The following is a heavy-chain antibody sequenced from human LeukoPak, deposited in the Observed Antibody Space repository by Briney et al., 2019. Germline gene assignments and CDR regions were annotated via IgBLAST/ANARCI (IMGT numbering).Heavy chain of an antibody. Sequence: ASVKVSCKASGYTFTGYGISWVRQAPGQGLEWMGWISAYNGNTNYAQKLQGRVTMTTDTSTSTAYMELSSLRSEDTAVFYCARDSPYSYDSSGYYSLDYWGQGTLVTVSS. CDR2: ISAYNGNT. CDR3: ARDSPYSYDSSGYYSLDY. V-gene: IGHV1-18*01. D-gene: IGHD3-22*01. J-gene: IGHJ4*02. CDR1: GYTFTGYG.